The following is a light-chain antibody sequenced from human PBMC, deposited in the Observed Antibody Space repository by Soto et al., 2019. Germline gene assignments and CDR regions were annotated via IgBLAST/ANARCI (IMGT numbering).Light chain of an antibody. CDR3: SSYAGGNKWV. Sequence: QSALTQPPSASGSPGQSVTISCTGTSSDVGVYNYVSWYQQHPGKAPELMIYEVIKRPSGVPDRFSGSKSGNTASLTVSGLQAEDEAEYYCSSYAGGNKWVFGGGTKLTVL. J-gene: IGLJ3*02. CDR2: EVI. V-gene: IGLV2-8*01. CDR1: SSDVGVYNY.